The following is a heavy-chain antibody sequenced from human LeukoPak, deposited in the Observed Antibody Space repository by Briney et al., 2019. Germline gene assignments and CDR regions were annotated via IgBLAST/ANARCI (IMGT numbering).Heavy chain of an antibody. Sequence: TGGSLRLSCAASGFTFSSYAIHWVRQAPGKGLEWVAVISYDGSNKYYADSVKGRFTISRDNSKNTLYLQMNSLRAEDTVVYYCARETGSAVGSTDFDYWGQGTLVTVSS. V-gene: IGHV3-30-3*01. CDR2: ISYDGSNK. J-gene: IGHJ4*02. CDR3: ARETGSAVGSTDFDY. D-gene: IGHD4-17*01. CDR1: GFTFSSYA.